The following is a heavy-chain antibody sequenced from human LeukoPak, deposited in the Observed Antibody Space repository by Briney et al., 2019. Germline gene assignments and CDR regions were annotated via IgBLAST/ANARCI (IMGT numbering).Heavy chain of an antibody. Sequence: SAALFVTCAVYGGSFSGYDWSWIRQPPGKGLEWIGYIYYSGSTNYNPSLKSRVTISVDTSKNQFSLKLSSVTAADTAVYYCARLRRYYYMDVWGKGTTVTISS. CDR3: ARLRRYYYMDV. J-gene: IGHJ6*03. V-gene: IGHV4-59*01. CDR1: GGSFSGYD. D-gene: IGHD4-17*01. CDR2: IYYSGST.